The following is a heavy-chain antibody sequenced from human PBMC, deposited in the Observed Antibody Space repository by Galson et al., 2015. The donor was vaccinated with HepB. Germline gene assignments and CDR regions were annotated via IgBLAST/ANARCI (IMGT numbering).Heavy chain of an antibody. Sequence: SVKVSCKASGGTFSSYAISWVRQAPGQGLEWMGGIIPIFGTANYAQKFQGRVTITADESTSTAYMELSSLRSEDTAVYYCARSVPAAMGGITMVRGVIRDWGQGTLVTVSS. CDR1: GGTFSSYA. CDR2: IIPIFGTA. V-gene: IGHV1-69*13. D-gene: IGHD3-10*01. CDR3: ARSVPAAMGGITMVRGVIRD. J-gene: IGHJ4*02.